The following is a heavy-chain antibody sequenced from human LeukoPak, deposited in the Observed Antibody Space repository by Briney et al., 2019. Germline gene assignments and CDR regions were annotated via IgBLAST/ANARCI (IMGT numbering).Heavy chain of an antibody. CDR2: INPNSGGT. D-gene: IGHD1-26*01. V-gene: IGHV1-2*02. J-gene: IGHJ4*02. CDR1: GYTFTGYY. CDR3: ARADMGSSGGYFDY. Sequence: ASVKVSCKASGYTFTGYYMHWVRQAPGQGLEWMGWINPNSGGTNYAQKFQGRVTMTRDTSISTAYMELSRLRSDDTAVYYCARADMGSSGGYFDYWGQGTLVTVSS.